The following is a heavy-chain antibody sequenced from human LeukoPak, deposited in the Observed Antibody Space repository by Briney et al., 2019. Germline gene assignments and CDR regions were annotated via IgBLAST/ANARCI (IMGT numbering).Heavy chain of an antibody. CDR2: FDLVHGDT. CDR3: TAGRAYSLLDF. CDR1: GYTFTSYD. J-gene: IGHJ4*02. D-gene: IGHD5-18*01. Sequence: GASVKVSCKASGYTFTSYDINWVRQATGQGLEWLGGFDLVHGDTIYAQKFQGRVTMTEDTSTDTSYMELSSLGSEDTAVYFCTAGRAYSLLDFWGQGTLVIVSS. V-gene: IGHV1-24*01.